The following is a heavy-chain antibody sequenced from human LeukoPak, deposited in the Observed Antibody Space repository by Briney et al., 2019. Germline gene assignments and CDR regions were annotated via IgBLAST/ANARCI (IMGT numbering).Heavy chain of an antibody. CDR3: ARLVVSSWYHEVLLGRDY. J-gene: IGHJ4*02. V-gene: IGHV4-38-2*02. D-gene: IGHD6-13*01. CDR1: GYSISSGSY. Sequence: SETLSLTCTVSGYSISSGSYWGWIRQPPGKGLEWLGNFYYSGSTYYKPSLKSRVTISVDTSKNQISLKLSSVTAADTAVYYCARLVVSSWYHEVLLGRDYWGQGTLVTVSS. CDR2: FYYSGST.